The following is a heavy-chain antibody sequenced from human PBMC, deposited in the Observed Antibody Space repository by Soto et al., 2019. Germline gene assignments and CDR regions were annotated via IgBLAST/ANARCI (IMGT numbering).Heavy chain of an antibody. J-gene: IGHJ4*02. V-gene: IGHV3-23*01. CDR3: AKTGGITIFGVVNYYFDY. D-gene: IGHD3-3*01. CDR1: GFTVSRYA. Sequence: PGGSVRLSCEASGFTVSRYARSWVRQATGKGLEWVSGISGSGGSTYYADSVKGRFTISRDNSKNTLYLQMNSLRAEDTAVYYCAKTGGITIFGVVNYYFDYWGQGTLDTVSS. CDR2: ISGSGGST.